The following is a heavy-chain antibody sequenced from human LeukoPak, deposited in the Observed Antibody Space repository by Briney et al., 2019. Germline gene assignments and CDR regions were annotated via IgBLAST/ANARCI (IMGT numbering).Heavy chain of an antibody. CDR1: VYTLTELS. Sequence: ASVKVSCKVSVYTLTELSMHWVRQAPGKGVEWVGGFDPEDGETIYTHKFQGRVTMTEDTSTDTAYMKLRSLRSEDAAGYYCPRGYDCIGYLPLGYWGERTLVTVSS. CDR3: PRGYDCIGYLPLGY. J-gene: IGHJ4*02. CDR2: FDPEDGET. V-gene: IGHV1-24*01. D-gene: IGHD3-22*01.